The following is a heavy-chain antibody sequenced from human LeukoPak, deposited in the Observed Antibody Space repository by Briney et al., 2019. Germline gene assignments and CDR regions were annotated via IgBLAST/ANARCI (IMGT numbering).Heavy chain of an antibody. D-gene: IGHD1-26*01. V-gene: IGHV3-21*01. CDR3: ARDVGAYGYFDY. CDR1: GFTFSSYS. CDR2: ISSSSSYI. J-gene: IGHJ4*02. Sequence: GGSLRLSCAASGFTFSSYSMNWVRQAPGKGLEWVSSISSSSSYIYYADSVKGRFTISRDNAKNSLYLQMNSLRAEDTALYYCARDVGAYGYFDYWGQGTLVTVSS.